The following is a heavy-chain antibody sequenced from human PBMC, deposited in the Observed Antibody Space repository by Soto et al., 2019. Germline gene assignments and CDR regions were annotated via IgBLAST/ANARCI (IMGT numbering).Heavy chain of an antibody. V-gene: IGHV4-59*01. CDR2: IYYSGST. J-gene: IGHJ5*02. CDR3: ARGDSSASGWFDP. CDR1: GGSISSYY. D-gene: IGHD6-6*01. Sequence: WETLSLTCTVSGGSISSYYWSWIRQPPGKGLEWIGYIYYSGSTNYNPSLKRRVTISVDTSKNQFSLKLSSVTAADTAVYYCARGDSSASGWFDPWGQGTLVTVSS.